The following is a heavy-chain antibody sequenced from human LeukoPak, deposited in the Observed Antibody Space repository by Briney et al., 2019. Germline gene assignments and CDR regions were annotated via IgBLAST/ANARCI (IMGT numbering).Heavy chain of an antibody. D-gene: IGHD3-9*01. CDR3: ARDLHLTGYYYLDV. Sequence: ASVKLSCKASGYTFTSYGISWVRQAPGQGLEWMGWISAYNGNTNYAQKLQGRVTMTTDTSTSTAYMELRSLRSDDTAVYYCARDLHLTGYYYLDVWGKGTTVTVSS. V-gene: IGHV1-18*01. J-gene: IGHJ6*03. CDR2: ISAYNGNT. CDR1: GYTFTSYG.